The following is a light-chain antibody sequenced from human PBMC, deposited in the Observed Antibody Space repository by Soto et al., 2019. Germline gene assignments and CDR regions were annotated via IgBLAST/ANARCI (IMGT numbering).Light chain of an antibody. Sequence: DIQMTQSPSYLSASVGDSVTITCRASQSISSAVNWYQHKPGKAPKFLIYAASNLNSGVPSRFSGSGSGTDFTLTISSLQPEDFTTYFCQQSFSVPWTFGQGTRVEIK. CDR1: QSISSA. J-gene: IGKJ1*01. CDR3: QQSFSVPWT. CDR2: AAS. V-gene: IGKV1-39*01.